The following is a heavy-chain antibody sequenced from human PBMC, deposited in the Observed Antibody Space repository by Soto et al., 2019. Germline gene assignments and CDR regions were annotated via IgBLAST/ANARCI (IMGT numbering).Heavy chain of an antibody. V-gene: IGHV3-30*18. CDR3: AKGRRVLERVMYYGMDV. Sequence: PGGSLRLSCAGSGFTFSSYGMHWVRQAPGKGLEWVAVISYDGSNKYYADSVKGRFSISRDNSKNTLYLQMNSLRAEDTAVYYCAKGRRVLERVMYYGMDVWGQGTTVTVSS. J-gene: IGHJ6*02. CDR1: GFTFSSYG. D-gene: IGHD3-3*01. CDR2: ISYDGSNK.